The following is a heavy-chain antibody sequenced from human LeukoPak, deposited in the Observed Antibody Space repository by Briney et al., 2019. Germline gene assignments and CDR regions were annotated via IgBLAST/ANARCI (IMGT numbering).Heavy chain of an antibody. CDR3: ARDTYDDYVPLDY. CDR2: IWYDGSNK. CDR1: GFTFSDYY. J-gene: IGHJ4*02. V-gene: IGHV3-33*08. Sequence: PGGSLRLSCAASGFTFSDYYMSWIRQAPGKGLEWVAVIWYDGSNKYYADSVKGRFTISRDNSKNTLYLQMNSLRAEDTAVYYCARDTYDDYVPLDYWGQGTLVTVSS. D-gene: IGHD4-17*01.